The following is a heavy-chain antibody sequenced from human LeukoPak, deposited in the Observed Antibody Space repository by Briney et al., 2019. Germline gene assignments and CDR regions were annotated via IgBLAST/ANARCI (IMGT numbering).Heavy chain of an antibody. J-gene: IGHJ3*02. CDR3: AKSNGYGLVDI. D-gene: IGHD3-10*01. V-gene: IGHV4-34*01. CDR2: INHSGST. Sequence: SETLSLTCAVYGGSFSGYYWGWIRQPPGKGLEWIGEINHSGSTNYNPSLKSRVTMSVDTSKNQFSLKLNSVTAADTAVYYCAKSNGYGLVDIWGQGTMVTVSS. CDR1: GGSFSGYY.